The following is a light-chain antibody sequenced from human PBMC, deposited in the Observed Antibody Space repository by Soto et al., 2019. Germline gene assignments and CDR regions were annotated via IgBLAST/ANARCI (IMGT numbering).Light chain of an antibody. CDR3: QQYGSLSWT. V-gene: IGKV3-20*01. J-gene: IGKJ1*01. Sequence: DIVLTQSPGTLSLSPGERATLSCRASQSVSSNYLAWYQQKPGQAPRLLIYGASTRATGVPDRFSGSGSGTDFTLTISRLEPADFAVYHCQQYGSLSWTLGQGTKVEIK. CDR1: QSVSSNY. CDR2: GAS.